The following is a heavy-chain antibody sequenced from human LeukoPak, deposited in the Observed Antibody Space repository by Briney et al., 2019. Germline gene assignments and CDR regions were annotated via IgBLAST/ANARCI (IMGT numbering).Heavy chain of an antibody. CDR1: GFTFSDYY. V-gene: IGHV3-11*04. CDR3: ARDYPSDY. J-gene: IGHJ4*02. Sequence: GGSLRLSCAASGFTFSDYYMSWIRQAPGKGLEWVSYISGSGTIYYADSVKGRFTISRDNAKNSLYLQMNSLRAEDTAVYYCARDYPSDYWGQGTLVTVSS. CDR2: ISGSGTI.